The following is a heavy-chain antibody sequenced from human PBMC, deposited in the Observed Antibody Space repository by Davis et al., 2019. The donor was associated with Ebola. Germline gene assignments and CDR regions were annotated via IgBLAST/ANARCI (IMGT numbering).Heavy chain of an antibody. CDR2: ISGSGGST. J-gene: IGHJ4*02. Sequence: GESLKISCAASGFTFSSYAMSWVRQAPGKGLEWVSGISGSGGSTKGRFIISRDNSKNTLYLQMNSLRAEDTAVYYCARGLGFCTNGVCYLGGHFDYWGQGTLVTVSS. D-gene: IGHD2-8*01. V-gene: IGHV3-23*01. CDR3: ARGLGFCTNGVCYLGGHFDY. CDR1: GFTFSSYA.